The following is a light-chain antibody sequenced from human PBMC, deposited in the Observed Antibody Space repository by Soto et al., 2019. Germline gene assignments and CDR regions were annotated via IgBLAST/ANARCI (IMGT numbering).Light chain of an antibody. V-gene: IGKV1-5*03. CDR3: QQYNPYSPWT. CDR2: KAS. J-gene: IGKJ1*01. CDR1: QSITGW. Sequence: DIQMTQSPSTLSASVGDRVTITCRAIQSITGWLAWFQQKPGKDPKLLISKASTLQNGVPPRFSGSGSGTDFTPPISSLQPADFATYYCQQYNPYSPWTFGQGTKVEIK.